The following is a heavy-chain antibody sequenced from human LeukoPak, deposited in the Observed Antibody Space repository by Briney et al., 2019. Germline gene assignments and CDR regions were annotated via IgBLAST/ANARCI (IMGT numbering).Heavy chain of an antibody. V-gene: IGHV1-2*02. CDR1: GYTFTNYY. J-gene: IGHJ2*01. D-gene: IGHD1-14*01. CDR3: ARSTITRTAAWHFDL. Sequence: ASLKLSCTSSGYTFTNYYVHWVRQAPGQGLEWMGGINPNSGNTNYTQSFHGRVTMSRDTSISTAYLELNSLIFDDTAVFYCARSTITRTAAWHFDLWGPGTMVTVAS. CDR2: INPNSGNT.